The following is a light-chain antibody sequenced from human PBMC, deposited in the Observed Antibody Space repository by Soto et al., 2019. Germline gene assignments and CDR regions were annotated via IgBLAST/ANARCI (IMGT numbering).Light chain of an antibody. J-gene: IGKJ1*01. CDR3: QQYNSFSWT. Sequence: DIQMTQSPSTLSASVGDSVTITCRASQSISTWLAWYQQKPGKAPKLLIYDASSLEGGVPSRFSGSGAGTEFTLTISVLQPDDFATYYCQQYNSFSWTFGQGT. CDR1: QSISTW. V-gene: IGKV1-5*01. CDR2: DAS.